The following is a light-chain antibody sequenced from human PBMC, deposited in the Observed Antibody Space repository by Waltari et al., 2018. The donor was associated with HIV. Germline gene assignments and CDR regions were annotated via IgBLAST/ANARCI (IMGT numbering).Light chain of an antibody. CDR2: GAS. CDR1: QSVSSN. V-gene: IGKV3-15*01. CDR3: QQYNDWPRT. J-gene: IGKJ1*01. Sequence: EIVMTQSPATLSVSPGERATLSCRASQSVSSNLAWYQQKPGQAPRLLLFGASTRATGIPARFSGGGSVTDFTLSISSLQSEDFALYYCQQYNDWPRTFGQGTKVEIK.